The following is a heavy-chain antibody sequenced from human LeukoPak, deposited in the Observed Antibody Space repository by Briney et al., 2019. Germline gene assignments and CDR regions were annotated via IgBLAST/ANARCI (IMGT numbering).Heavy chain of an antibody. CDR1: GFTLSNYS. CDR3: ARGRESSSWDNWFDP. V-gene: IGHV3-21*06. Sequence: PGGSLRLSCAASGFTLSNYSMNWVRQAPGKGMEWVSSIRTSSNYIYYADSVKGRFTISREKAKNSLYLQMNSLRAEDTAVYYCARGRESSSWDNWFDPWGQGTLVTVSS. D-gene: IGHD6-13*01. CDR2: IRTSSNYI. J-gene: IGHJ5*02.